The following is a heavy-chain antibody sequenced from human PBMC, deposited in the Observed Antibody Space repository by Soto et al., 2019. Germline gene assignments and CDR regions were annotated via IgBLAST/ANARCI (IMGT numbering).Heavy chain of an antibody. CDR3: PREGARGMDV. CDR1: GYTFTSYD. Sequence: QVQLVQSGAEVKKPGASVKVSCKASGYTFTSYDINWVRQATGQGREWMGWMNPNSANTGYAQKFQGRGTRTRSTSISTAYMELSSLRSEDTAGYYCPREGARGMDVWGQGTTVTVSS. V-gene: IGHV1-8*01. CDR2: MNPNSANT. J-gene: IGHJ6*02. D-gene: IGHD3-16*01.